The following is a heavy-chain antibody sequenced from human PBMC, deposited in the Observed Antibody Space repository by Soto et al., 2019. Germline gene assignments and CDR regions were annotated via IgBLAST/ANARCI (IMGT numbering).Heavy chain of an antibody. CDR2: IMPLLGST. J-gene: IGHJ2*01. D-gene: IGHD4-17*01. CDR1: GGTFSSYS. CDR3: AREGRDTVTTYWYFDL. Sequence: QVQLVQSGAEVKKPGSSVKVSCKASGGTFSSYSISWVRQGPGQGLEWLGRIMPLLGSTRYAQKFQGRVTITADTSTSSAYMEMRSLRFDYTAVSCCAREGRDTVTTYWYFDLWGRGTLVTVSS. V-gene: IGHV1-69*08.